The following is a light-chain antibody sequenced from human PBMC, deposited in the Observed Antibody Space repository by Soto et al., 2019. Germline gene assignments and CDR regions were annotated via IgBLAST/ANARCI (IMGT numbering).Light chain of an antibody. Sequence: DIQMTQSPSSVSASVGDSVTITCRASQGISSWLAWYQQKPGKAPKFLIYDVSNLESGVPLRFSGSGSGTECTLTISSLQPDDFATYYGQQYSTYPWTFGQGTKVDIK. V-gene: IGKV1D-16*01. CDR2: DVS. J-gene: IGKJ1*01. CDR1: QGISSW. CDR3: QQYSTYPWT.